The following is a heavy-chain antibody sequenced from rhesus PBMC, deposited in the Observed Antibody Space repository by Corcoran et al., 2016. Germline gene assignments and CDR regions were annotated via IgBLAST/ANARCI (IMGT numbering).Heavy chain of an antibody. Sequence: QLQLQESGPGLVKPSETLSLTCAVSGGSISSNDWSWIRQPTEKGREGIGRISGSGGSPDYNPSLKRRVTVSTDTSKNQFSLKLSSVTAADTAVYYCARDVDDYGSSPVFDYWGQGVLVTVSS. CDR2: ISGSGGSP. CDR3: ARDVDDYGSSPVFDY. V-gene: IGHV4-173*01. CDR1: GGSISSND. J-gene: IGHJ4*01. D-gene: IGHD4-29*01.